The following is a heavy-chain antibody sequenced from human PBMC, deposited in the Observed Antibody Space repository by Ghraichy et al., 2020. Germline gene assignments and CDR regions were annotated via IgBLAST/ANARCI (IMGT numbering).Heavy chain of an antibody. CDR1: GDSITSHF. V-gene: IGHV4-59*11. J-gene: IGHJ6*04. CDR3: ARDMRLGDNDYYNGMDV. CDR2: IYHTGSR. Sequence: SETLSLTCTVSGDSITSHFWSWIRQPPGEGLEWIGFIYHTGSRKYNPSLKGRVTLSVDTSKNQFSLKLRSVTAADTAVYYCARDMRLGDNDYYNGMDVWGKGTTVTVSS. D-gene: IGHD3-16*01.